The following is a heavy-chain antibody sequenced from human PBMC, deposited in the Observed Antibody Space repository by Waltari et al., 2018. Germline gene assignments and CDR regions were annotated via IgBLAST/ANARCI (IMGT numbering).Heavy chain of an antibody. CDR2: IYHSGST. D-gene: IGHD3-10*01. J-gene: IGHJ5*02. Sequence: QVQLQESGPGLVKPSGTLSLTCAVSGGSISSSNWWSWVRQPPGKGLEGIGEIYHSGSTNDNPSLKSRVTISVDKSKNQFSLKLSSVTAADTAVYYCARDQATMVRGVIIGWFDPWGQGTLVTVSS. CDR1: GGSISSSNW. CDR3: ARDQATMVRGVIIGWFDP. V-gene: IGHV4-4*02.